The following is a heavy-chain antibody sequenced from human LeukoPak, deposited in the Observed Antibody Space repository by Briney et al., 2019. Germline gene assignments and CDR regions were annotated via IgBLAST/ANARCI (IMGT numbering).Heavy chain of an antibody. CDR3: ATDQAWLLHQ. V-gene: IGHV3-30-3*01. J-gene: IGHJ4*02. Sequence: PGRSLRLSCAASGFSFTYYAMHWVRRAPGKGLEWVAIISYDGSSRFYADSVKGRFTISRDNSKNTLDLQMNSLRPDDTAVYYCATDQAWLLHQWGPGTAVIVSS. D-gene: IGHD6-19*01. CDR1: GFSFTYYA. CDR2: ISYDGSSR.